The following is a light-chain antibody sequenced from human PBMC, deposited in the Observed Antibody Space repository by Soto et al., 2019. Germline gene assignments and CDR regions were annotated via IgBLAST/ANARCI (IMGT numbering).Light chain of an antibody. V-gene: IGKV3-20*01. J-gene: IGKJ2*01. Sequence: EIVFTQSPGTLSLSPGERATLSCRASQSVRSSFFAWYQQKPGQAPRLLIYDVSVRATGIPDSFSGSGSGTDFTLTINRLEPEDFAVYYCQQYENSVMYTFGQGTKLEIK. CDR1: QSVRSSF. CDR2: DVS. CDR3: QQYENSVMYT.